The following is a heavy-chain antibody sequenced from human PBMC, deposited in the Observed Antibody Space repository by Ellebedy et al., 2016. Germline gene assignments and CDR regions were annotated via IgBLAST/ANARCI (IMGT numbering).Heavy chain of an antibody. J-gene: IGHJ6*02. D-gene: IGHD6-19*01. CDR1: GGSISSYY. CDR2: IYYSGST. CDR3: ARRVAFSIAVAGAPLGYGMDV. Sequence: SETLSLTXTVSGGSISSYYWSWIRQPPGKGLEWIGYIYYSGSTNCNPSLKSRVTISVDTSKNQFSLKLSSVTAADTAVYYCARRVAFSIAVAGAPLGYGMDVWGQGTTVTVSS. V-gene: IGHV4-59*12.